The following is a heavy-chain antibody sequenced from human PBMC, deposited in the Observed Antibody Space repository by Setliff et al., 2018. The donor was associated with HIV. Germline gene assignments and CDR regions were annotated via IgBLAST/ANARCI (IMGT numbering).Heavy chain of an antibody. Sequence: GGSLRLSCAASGFTFASYGMHWVRQAPGKGLEWVSYISTSSYTINYADSVKGRFTISRDNAKNSLYLQMNNLRVEDTALYYCARGGDLDVWGKGTTVTVSS. J-gene: IGHJ6*04. V-gene: IGHV3-48*01. D-gene: IGHD3-16*01. CDR2: ISTSSYTI. CDR3: ARGGDLDV. CDR1: GFTFASYG.